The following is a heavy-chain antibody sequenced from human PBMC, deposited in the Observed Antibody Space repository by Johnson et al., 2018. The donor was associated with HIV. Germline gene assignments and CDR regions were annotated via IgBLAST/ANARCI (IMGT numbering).Heavy chain of an antibody. D-gene: IGHD1-26*01. CDR3: ASGGSRYSGSYLSDAFDI. Sequence: VLLVESGGGVVRPGGSLRLSCAASGFTFDDYGMSWVRQAPGKGLEWVSGINSDGSSTSYADSVKGRFTISRDNAKNTLYLQMNSLRAEDTAVYYCASGGSRYSGSYLSDAFDIWGQGTMV. CDR1: GFTFDDYG. J-gene: IGHJ3*02. V-gene: IGHV3-20*04. CDR2: INSDGSST.